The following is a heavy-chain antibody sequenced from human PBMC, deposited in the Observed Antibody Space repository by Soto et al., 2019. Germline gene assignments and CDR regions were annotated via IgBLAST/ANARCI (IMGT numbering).Heavy chain of an antibody. CDR2: IIPIFGST. V-gene: IGHV1-69*13. CDR1: GAAFKTYA. Sequence: ASVKVSCKASGAAFKTYAYSWVRQAPGQGLEWMGAIIPIFGSTSYAQKSQGRVTLTSDESTNTVFMEVTSLKSEDTAVYYCASLEDGDAASVKNYFGHWGQRTLSTVAS. CDR3: ASLEDGDAASVKNYFGH. J-gene: IGHJ4*02. D-gene: IGHD2-15*01.